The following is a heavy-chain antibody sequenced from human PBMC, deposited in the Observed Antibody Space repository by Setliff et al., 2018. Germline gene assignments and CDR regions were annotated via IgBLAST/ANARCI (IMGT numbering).Heavy chain of an antibody. Sequence: GASVKVSCKASGYTFTSYDINWVRQATGQGLEWMGWMNPNSGSTGYAQKFQGRVTMTRNTSISTAYMELSSLRSEDTAVYYYARAELLWFGGFDPWGQGTLVTVS. J-gene: IGHJ5*02. CDR2: MNPNSGST. CDR1: GYTFTSYD. V-gene: IGHV1-8*02. CDR3: ARAELLWFGGFDP. D-gene: IGHD3-10*01.